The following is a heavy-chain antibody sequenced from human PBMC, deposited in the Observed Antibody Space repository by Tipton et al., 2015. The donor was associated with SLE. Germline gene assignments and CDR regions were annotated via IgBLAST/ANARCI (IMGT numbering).Heavy chain of an antibody. V-gene: IGHV4-59*11. CDR1: GGSISSLY. J-gene: IGHJ5*02. CDR2: ISNSETT. CDR3: AREEGDDSNWGWLDP. Sequence: TLSLTCTVSGGSISSLYWSWIRQAPGKGLEWMGYISNSETTNYNPSLKSRVTISVDTSKNQFSLKLRSVTAADTAVYYCAREEGDDSNWGWLDPWGHGTLVSVSS. D-gene: IGHD5-24*01.